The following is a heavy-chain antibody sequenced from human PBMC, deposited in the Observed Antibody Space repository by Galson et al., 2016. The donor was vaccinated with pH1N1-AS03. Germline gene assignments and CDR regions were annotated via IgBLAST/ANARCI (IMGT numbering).Heavy chain of an antibody. D-gene: IGHD6-19*01. J-gene: IGHJ5*02. V-gene: IGHV4-38-2*02. CDR2: IYPGVNA. CDR3: ARSPRVISVAGTFPSRFDP. Sequence: ETLSLTCTVSGYSITTGHYWGWIRQPPGQGLEWIGSIYPGVNADYNPSLKSRVTISVDTSKNQFSLKLSSVTAADTAVYYCARSPRVISVAGTFPSRFDPWGQGTLVTVSS. CDR1: GYSITTGHY.